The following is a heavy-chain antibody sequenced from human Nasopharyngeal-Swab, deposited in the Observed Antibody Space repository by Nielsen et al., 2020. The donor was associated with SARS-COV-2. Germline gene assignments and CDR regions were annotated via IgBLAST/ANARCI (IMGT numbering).Heavy chain of an antibody. D-gene: IGHD4-23*01. CDR3: ARMTTVVQAFDY. CDR1: GFSLSTSGMR. Sequence: SGPTLVTPTQTLTLTCTFSGFSLSTSGMRVSWIRQPPGKALEWLARIDWDDDKFYSTSLKTRLTISKDTSKNQVVLTMTNMDPVDTATYYCARMTTVVQAFDYWGQGTLVTVSS. V-gene: IGHV2-70*04. J-gene: IGHJ4*02. CDR2: IDWDDDK.